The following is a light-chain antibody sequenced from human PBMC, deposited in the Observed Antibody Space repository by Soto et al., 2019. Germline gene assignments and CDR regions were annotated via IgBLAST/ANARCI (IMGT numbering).Light chain of an antibody. CDR3: QQYKFRTLT. Sequence: EILVTPTPATLSVSAGERAALCCRASQSGSSKLAWDQQKTGQAPRPRLYGACTRATGIPARFSGSGSVTEFTLTTSSLKYEDFAVDYCQQYKFRTLTFGQGTRLEI. CDR2: GAC. J-gene: IGKJ5*01. V-gene: IGKV3-15*01. CDR1: QSGSSK.